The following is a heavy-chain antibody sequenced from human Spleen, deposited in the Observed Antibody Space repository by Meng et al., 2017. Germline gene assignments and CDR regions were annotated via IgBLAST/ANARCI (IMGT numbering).Heavy chain of an antibody. CDR2: ISAYNGNT. CDR1: GYTFTSYG. V-gene: IGHV1-18*01. D-gene: IGHD6-13*01. Sequence: ASVKVSCKASGYTFTSYGISWVRQAPGQGLEWMGWISAYNGNTNYAQKLQGRVTMTTDTSTSTAYMELRSLRSDDTAVYYCARVLVKSSSRGNAFDIWGQGTMVTVSS. CDR3: ARVLVKSSSRGNAFDI. J-gene: IGHJ3*02.